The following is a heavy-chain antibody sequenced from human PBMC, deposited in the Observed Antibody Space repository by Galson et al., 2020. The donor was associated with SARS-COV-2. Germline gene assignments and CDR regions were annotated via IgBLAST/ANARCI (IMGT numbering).Heavy chain of an antibody. V-gene: IGHV3-21*01. CDR1: GFTFSSYT. Sequence: GGSLRLSCAASGFTFSSYTMNWVRQVPGKGLEWVSSITTSSTYINYADSVKARFTISRDNAKNSLHLQMNSLRAGDTAVYFCARTGTPHYYYSYYMDVWGKGTTVTVSS. CDR2: ITTSSTYI. CDR3: ARTGTPHYYYSYYMDV. J-gene: IGHJ6*03. D-gene: IGHD6-13*01.